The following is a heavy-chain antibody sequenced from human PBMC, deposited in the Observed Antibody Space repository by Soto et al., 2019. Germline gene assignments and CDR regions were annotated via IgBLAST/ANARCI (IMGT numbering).Heavy chain of an antibody. CDR2: IYYSGST. V-gene: IGHV4-59*01. D-gene: IGHD1-26*01. CDR1: VGSISIYY. J-gene: IGHJ3*02. CDR3: ARAISGSNEAFDI. Sequence: PSEALSVTCTVSVGSISIYYWSWIRQPPGKGLELIGYIYYSGSTNYNPSLKSRVTISVDTSKNQFSLKLSSVTAADTAVYYCARAISGSNEAFDIWGQGTMVTVSS.